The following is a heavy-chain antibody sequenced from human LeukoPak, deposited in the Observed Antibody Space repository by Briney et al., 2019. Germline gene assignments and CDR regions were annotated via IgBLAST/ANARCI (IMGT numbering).Heavy chain of an antibody. CDR3: ARSAHSGSYSPFDY. J-gene: IGHJ4*02. Sequence: SETLSLTCTVSGYSISSDYYWAWIRQPPGKGLEWIGSIYHSGSTYYNPSLKSRVTISVDTSKNQFSLKLSSVTAADTAVYYCARSAHSGSYSPFDYWGQGTLVTVSS. D-gene: IGHD1-26*01. CDR1: GYSISSDYY. CDR2: IYHSGST. V-gene: IGHV4-38-2*02.